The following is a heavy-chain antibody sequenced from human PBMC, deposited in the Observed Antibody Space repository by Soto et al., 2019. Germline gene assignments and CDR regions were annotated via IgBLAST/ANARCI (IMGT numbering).Heavy chain of an antibody. CDR1: GFTLSRAW. V-gene: IGHV3-15*07. J-gene: IGHJ6*02. CDR2: IKSKTDGETT. CDR3: ATNKRNSWSLDL. D-gene: IGHD1-26*01. Sequence: EVQLVESGGGLVKPGGSLRLSCAASGFTLSRAWMNWVRQAPGKGLEWVGRIKSKTDGETTDYAAPVRGRFTISRDDSKDTLYLQVNRLKTEDTGRYFCATNKRNSWSLDLWGQGTTVTVSS.